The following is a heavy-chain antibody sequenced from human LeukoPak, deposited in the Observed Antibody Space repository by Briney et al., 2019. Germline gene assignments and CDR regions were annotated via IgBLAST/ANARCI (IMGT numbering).Heavy chain of an antibody. Sequence: PGGSLRLSCAASGFTFSSYAMTWVRQAPGKGLEWVSGISKSGVSTDYADSVKGRFTISRDNSKNTLYLQMNSLRAEDTAVYYCARDSGYERWMIDDAFDIWGQGTMVTVSS. CDR2: ISKSGVST. J-gene: IGHJ3*02. V-gene: IGHV3-23*01. D-gene: IGHD5-12*01. CDR1: GFTFSSYA. CDR3: ARDSGYERWMIDDAFDI.